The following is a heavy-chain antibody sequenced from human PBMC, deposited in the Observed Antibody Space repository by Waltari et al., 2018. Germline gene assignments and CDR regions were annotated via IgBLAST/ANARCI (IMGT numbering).Heavy chain of an antibody. CDR1: GYPSTGFF. V-gene: IGHV1-2*06. Sequence: QAQLVQSGAEVKKPGAYVKVSCQASGYPSTGFFHHWVLQAPGQGLEWMGRVNGNTGGTEYAQKFQGRVTMTRDTSINTAYLELNSLGYDDTAVYFCARARDFWTGYYSTWGQGTLVTVSS. D-gene: IGHD3-3*01. CDR3: ARARDFWTGYYST. J-gene: IGHJ4*02. CDR2: VNGNTGGT.